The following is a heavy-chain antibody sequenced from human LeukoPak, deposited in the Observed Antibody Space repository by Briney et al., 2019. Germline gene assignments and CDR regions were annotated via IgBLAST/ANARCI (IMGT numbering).Heavy chain of an antibody. CDR1: GGSISTYY. Sequence: SETLSLTCTVSGGSISTYYWSWIRQPPGKGLEWIGYIYYSGSTNYNPSLKSRVTISVDTSNNQFSLKLSSVTAADTAVYYCARTNYGGNPIYYYYMDVWGKGTRVTVSS. CDR2: IYYSGST. D-gene: IGHD4-23*01. CDR3: ARTNYGGNPIYYYYMDV. J-gene: IGHJ6*03. V-gene: IGHV4-59*01.